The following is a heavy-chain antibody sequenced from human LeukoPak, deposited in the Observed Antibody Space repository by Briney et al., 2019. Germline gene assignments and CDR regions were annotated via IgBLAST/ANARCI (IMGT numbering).Heavy chain of an antibody. V-gene: IGHV4-59*01. Sequence: SSETLSLTCTVSGGSISSYYWSWIRQPPGKGLEWIGNIYDSGSTNYNPSLKSRVTISVDTSKNQCSLKLSSVTAADTAVYYCARQSTSGSSLSYFDYWGQGTLVNVSS. J-gene: IGHJ4*02. CDR2: IYDSGST. CDR1: GGSISSYY. CDR3: ARQSTSGSSLSYFDY. D-gene: IGHD2-8*01.